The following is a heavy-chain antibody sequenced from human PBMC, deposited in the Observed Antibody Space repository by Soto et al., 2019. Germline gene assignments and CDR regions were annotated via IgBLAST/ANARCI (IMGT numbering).Heavy chain of an antibody. CDR3: AREEDYGDYY. V-gene: IGHV4-61*01. J-gene: IGHJ4*02. CDR1: GGSVSSGSYY. CDR2: IYYSGST. D-gene: IGHD4-17*01. Sequence: PSETLSLTCTVSGGSVSSGSYYWSWIRQPPGKGLEWIGYIYYSGSTNYNPSLKSRVTISVDTSKNQFSLKLSSVTAADTAVYYCAREEDYGDYYWGQGTLVTVSS.